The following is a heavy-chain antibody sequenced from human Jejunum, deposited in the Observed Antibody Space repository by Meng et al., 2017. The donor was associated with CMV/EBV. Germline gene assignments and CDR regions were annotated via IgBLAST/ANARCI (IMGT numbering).Heavy chain of an antibody. V-gene: IGHV3-33*05. J-gene: IGHJ4*02. Sequence: GFIFIIFGMHWVRQAPGKGLEWVALTPYDGSGEYYADSVKGRFTISRDNTENSLFLQMNSLRAEDTAVYYCARGRDVYGDPYFDYWGQGTLVTVSS. CDR1: GFIFIIFG. D-gene: IGHD4-17*01. CDR2: TPYDGSGE. CDR3: ARGRDVYGDPYFDY.